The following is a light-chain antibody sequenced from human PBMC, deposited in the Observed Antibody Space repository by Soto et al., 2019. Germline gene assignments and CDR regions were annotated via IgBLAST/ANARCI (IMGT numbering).Light chain of an antibody. CDR1: QNIRSW. V-gene: IGKV1-5*03. CDR3: QQYDRYSLS. Sequence: DLQMTQSPSTLSASVGDRVSITCRASQNIRSWLAWYQHKPGKAPKLLIYKASTLDSGVPSRFTGSGSGTEFTLTISSLQPDDFSTYYCQQYDRYSLSFGPGTKVEIK. CDR2: KAS. J-gene: IGKJ3*01.